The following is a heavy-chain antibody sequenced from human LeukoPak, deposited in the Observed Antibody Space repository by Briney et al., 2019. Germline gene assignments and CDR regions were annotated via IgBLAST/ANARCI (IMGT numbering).Heavy chain of an antibody. CDR1: GASLSGSQYY. V-gene: IGHV4-39*01. CDR2: IFYTGST. J-gene: IGHJ3*01. CDR3: ARHRGSLKTGYSPKNPLDV. Sequence: SETLSLTCSVSGASLSGSQYYWGWIRQPPGRPLQWIATIFYTGSTLYNPSLISRVSLSVDTSKKQISLRLTSVTAADSALYYCARHRGSLKTGYSPKNPLDVWGQGTMVTVSS. D-gene: IGHD3-9*01.